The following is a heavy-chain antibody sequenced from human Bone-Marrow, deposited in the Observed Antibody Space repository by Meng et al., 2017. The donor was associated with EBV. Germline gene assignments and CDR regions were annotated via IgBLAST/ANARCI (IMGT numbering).Heavy chain of an antibody. V-gene: IGHV6-1*01. J-gene: IGHJ5*02. CDR3: VRDRGYWDWFDP. CDR1: GDSVSSNSAA. CDR2: TYYRSKWYN. Sequence: QVQLQQSGPGLVKPSXTLPLTCAISGDSVSSNSAAWNWIRQSPSRGLEWLGRTYYRSKWYNDYAVSVKSRIIINPDTSKNQVFLQLNSVTPEDTAVYYCVRDRGYWDWFDPWGQGTLVTVSS. D-gene: IGHD3-22*01.